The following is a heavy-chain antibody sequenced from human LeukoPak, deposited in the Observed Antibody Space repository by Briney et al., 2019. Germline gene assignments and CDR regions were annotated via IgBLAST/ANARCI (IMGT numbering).Heavy chain of an antibody. D-gene: IGHD3-16*01. CDR2: ISASGSNK. V-gene: IGHV3-23*01. J-gene: IGHJ4*02. CDR3: AKEGGSGAPFDY. CDR1: GFTFRSYG. Sequence: GGSLRLSCAASGFTFRSYGMNWVRQAPGKGLEWVSAISASGSNKYYADSVKGRFTISRDNFQDTQYLQMSSLRAEDTAVYFCAKEGGSGAPFDYWGQGTLVTVSS.